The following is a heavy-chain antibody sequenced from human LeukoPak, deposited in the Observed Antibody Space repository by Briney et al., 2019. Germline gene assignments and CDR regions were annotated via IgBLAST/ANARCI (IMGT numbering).Heavy chain of an antibody. CDR2: IWYDGSNK. CDR1: GFTFSSYG. J-gene: IGHJ4*02. V-gene: IGHV3-33*06. Sequence: GGSLRLSCAASGFTFSSYGMHWVRQAPGKGLEWVAVIWYDGSNKYYADSVKGRFTISRDNSKNTLYLQMNSLRAEDTAVYYCAKDKITMVRGVSPYFDYWGQGTLVTVSP. CDR3: AKDKITMVRGVSPYFDY. D-gene: IGHD3-10*01.